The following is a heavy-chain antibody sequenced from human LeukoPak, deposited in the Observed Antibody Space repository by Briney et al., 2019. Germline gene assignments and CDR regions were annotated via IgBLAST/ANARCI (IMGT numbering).Heavy chain of an antibody. D-gene: IGHD5-18*01. J-gene: IGHJ4*02. CDR3: ARVGRGYSYGYNPH. CDR2: IYYSGST. V-gene: IGHV4-39*07. Sequence: SETLSLTCTVSAGSISSSSYYWGWIRQPPGKGLEWIGSIYYSGSTHYNPSLKSRVTISVDTSKNQFSLKLSSVTAADTAVYYCARVGRGYSYGYNPHWGQGTLVTVSS. CDR1: AGSISSSSYY.